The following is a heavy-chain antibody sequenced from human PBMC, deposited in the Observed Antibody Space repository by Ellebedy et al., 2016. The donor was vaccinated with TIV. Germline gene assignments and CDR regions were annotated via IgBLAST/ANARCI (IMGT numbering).Heavy chain of an antibody. CDR3: ARVDRVSHAMDV. CDR1: GVSLSNSG. J-gene: IGHJ6*02. CDR2: ISISGTTL. Sequence: GGSLRLXXTASGVSLSNSGMTWVRKGPGKGLELDSYISISGTTLYYADSVRGRFTISRDNAKNSLYLRMNSLRADDTAMYYCARVDRVSHAMDVWGQGTPVTVSS. V-gene: IGHV3-48*01. D-gene: IGHD1-14*01.